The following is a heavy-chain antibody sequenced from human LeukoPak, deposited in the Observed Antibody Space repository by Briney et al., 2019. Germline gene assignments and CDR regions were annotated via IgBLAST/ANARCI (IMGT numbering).Heavy chain of an antibody. Sequence: ASVKVSCKASGYTFTSYYMYGVRQAPGQGLEWMGIINPSGDNTNYAQKFQGRVTMTRDMSTTTVYMELSSLRSEDTAVYYCARGPHRRTYDRDNWFDPWGQGTLVTVSS. CDR3: ARGPHRRTYDRDNWFDP. CDR1: GYTFTSYY. CDR2: INPSGDNT. D-gene: IGHD3-3*01. J-gene: IGHJ5*02. V-gene: IGHV1-46*01.